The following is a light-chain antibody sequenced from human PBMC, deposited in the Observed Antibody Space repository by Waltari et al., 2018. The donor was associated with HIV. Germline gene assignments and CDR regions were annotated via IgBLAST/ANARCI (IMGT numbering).Light chain of an antibody. CDR2: SST. J-gene: IGLJ2*01. Sequence: QTVVTQEPSMTVSPGGTFTLTCNSATGPVASGHYVNWFQQKPGQPPRPLIYSSTRRHPLTPERFSASLVGDRAALTLSNVWPEDQADYYCMLFFRTSYLFGGGTRVTVL. CDR3: MLFFRTSYL. CDR1: TGPVASGHY. V-gene: IGLV7-43*01.